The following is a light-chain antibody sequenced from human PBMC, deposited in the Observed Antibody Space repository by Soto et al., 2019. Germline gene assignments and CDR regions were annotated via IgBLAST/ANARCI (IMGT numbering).Light chain of an antibody. CDR3: QQYENLPLT. CDR2: DAS. V-gene: IGKV1-33*01. Sequence: DTQMTQSPSSLSASVGDRVTITCQASQDIKNYLNWYLQKPREAPKLLIYDASNLERGVPSRFSGSGAGTEYSLTISSLQPEDNGTYYCQQYENLPLTFGGGTKVDIK. J-gene: IGKJ4*01. CDR1: QDIKNY.